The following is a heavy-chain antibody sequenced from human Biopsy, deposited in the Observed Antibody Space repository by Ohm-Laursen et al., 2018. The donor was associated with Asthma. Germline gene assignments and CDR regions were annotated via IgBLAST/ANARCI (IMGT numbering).Heavy chain of an antibody. Sequence: GPLRLSCAAPGFTVSRDHMFWVRQAPGKGLEWVSVIYSGGTSDTADSVRGRFTISRDFYKNTLYLQMDSLRAEDTAVYYCARGDSSGWSHYYFDYWGQGTLVTVSS. CDR3: ARGDSSGWSHYYFDY. D-gene: IGHD6-19*01. CDR2: IYSGGTS. CDR1: GFTVSRDH. J-gene: IGHJ4*02. V-gene: IGHV3-53*01.